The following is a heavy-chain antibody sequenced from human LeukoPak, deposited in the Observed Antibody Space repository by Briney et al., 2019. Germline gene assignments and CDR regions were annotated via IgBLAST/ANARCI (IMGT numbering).Heavy chain of an antibody. D-gene: IGHD6-19*01. CDR3: ARGGTQWLPFDAFDI. V-gene: IGHV3-48*03. Sequence: GGSLRLSCAASGFTFSSYEMNWVRQAPGKGLEWVSYISSSGSTIYYADSVKGRFTISRDNAKNSLYLQMNSLRAEDTAVYYCARGGTQWLPFDAFDIWGQGTMVTVSS. CDR1: GFTFSSYE. J-gene: IGHJ3*02. CDR2: ISSSGSTI.